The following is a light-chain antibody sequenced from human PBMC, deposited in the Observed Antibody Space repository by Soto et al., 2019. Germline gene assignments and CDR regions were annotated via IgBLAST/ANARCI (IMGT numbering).Light chain of an antibody. V-gene: IGKV1-5*01. J-gene: IGKJ2*01. CDR3: LQYNSYPYT. Sequence: DIQMTQSPSTLSASVGDRVTITCRASQSTGGWLAWFQQKPGKAPKLLIYDASNLETGVPRRFSGSGAGTEFPLTISGLQPDDFASYYCLQYNSYPYTFGQGSKLEIK. CDR2: DAS. CDR1: QSTGGW.